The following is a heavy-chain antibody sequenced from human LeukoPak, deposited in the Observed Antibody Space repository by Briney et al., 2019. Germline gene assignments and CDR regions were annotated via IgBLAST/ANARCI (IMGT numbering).Heavy chain of an antibody. CDR2: IYPGDSDT. V-gene: IGHV5-51*01. Sequence: GESLKISCKGSGYSFTSYWIGWVRQMPGKGLEWMGIIYPGDSDTRYSPSFQGQVTISADKSISTAYLQWSSLKASATAMYYCARQGNYYDSSGSPGYWGQGTLVTVSS. CDR1: GYSFTSYW. J-gene: IGHJ4*02. CDR3: ARQGNYYDSSGSPGY. D-gene: IGHD3-22*01.